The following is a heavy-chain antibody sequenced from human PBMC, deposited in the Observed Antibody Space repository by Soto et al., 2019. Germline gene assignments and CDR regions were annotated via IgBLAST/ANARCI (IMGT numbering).Heavy chain of an antibody. CDR2: VYYSGST. J-gene: IGHJ4*02. D-gene: IGHD3-22*01. Sequence: QVQLQESGPGLVKPSQTLSLTCTVSGGSISSGDYYWSWIRQPPGKGLEWIGYVYYSGSTYYNPSLKSLFTISVDTSKNHFSPKLSSVTAAHTAVYYCARDGDYYDSSGYYWRYFDYCGQGTLVTLSS. V-gene: IGHV4-30-4*01. CDR1: GGSISSGDYY. CDR3: ARDGDYYDSSGYYWRYFDY.